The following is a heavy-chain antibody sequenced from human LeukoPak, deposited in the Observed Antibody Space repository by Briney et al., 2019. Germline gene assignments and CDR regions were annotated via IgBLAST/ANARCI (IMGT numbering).Heavy chain of an antibody. D-gene: IGHD1-26*01. V-gene: IGHV3-33*01. CDR1: GFTFSSYG. J-gene: IGHJ4*02. CDR3: ARDQGWELLMGIDY. CDR2: IWYDGSNK. Sequence: GGSLRLSCAAPGFTFSSYGMHWVRQAPGKGLEWVAVIWYDGSNKYYADSVKGRFTISRDNSKNTLYLQMNSVRAVDTAVYYCARDQGWELLMGIDYWGQGTLVTVSS.